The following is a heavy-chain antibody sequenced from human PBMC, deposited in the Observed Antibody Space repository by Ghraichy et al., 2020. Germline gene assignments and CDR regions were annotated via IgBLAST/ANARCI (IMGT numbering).Heavy chain of an antibody. Sequence: SQTLSLTCTVSGGSISSSSYYWGWIRQPPGKGLEWIGSIYYSGSTYYNPSLKSRVTISVDTSKNQFSLKLSSVTAADTAVYYCATPPGGSHLRAFDYWGQGTLVTVSS. D-gene: IGHD1-26*01. CDR1: GGSISSSSYY. CDR2: IYYSGST. CDR3: ATPPGGSHLRAFDY. V-gene: IGHV4-39*01. J-gene: IGHJ4*02.